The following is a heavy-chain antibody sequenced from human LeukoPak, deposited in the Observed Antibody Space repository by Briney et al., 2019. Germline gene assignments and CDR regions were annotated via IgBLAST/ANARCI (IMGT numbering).Heavy chain of an antibody. Sequence: SETLSLTCTVSGYSISSGYYWGWIRQPPGKGLEWIGSIYHSGSTYYNPSLKSRVTISVDTSKNQFSLKLSSVTAADTAVYYCARDQGLGSGSYWVDYWGQGTLVTVSS. D-gene: IGHD3-10*01. CDR3: ARDQGLGSGSYWVDY. V-gene: IGHV4-38-2*02. J-gene: IGHJ4*02. CDR2: IYHSGST. CDR1: GYSISSGYY.